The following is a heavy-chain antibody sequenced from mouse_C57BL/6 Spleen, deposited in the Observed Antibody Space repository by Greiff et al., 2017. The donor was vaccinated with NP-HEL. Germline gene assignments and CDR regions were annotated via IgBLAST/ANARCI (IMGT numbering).Heavy chain of an antibody. CDR1: GYAFSSYW. CDR3: ARKDTTVVRYFDV. D-gene: IGHD1-1*01. V-gene: IGHV1-80*01. Sequence: VQLQQSGAELVKPGASVKISCKASGYAFSSYWMNWVKQRPGKGLEWIGQIYPGDGDTNYNGKFKGKATLTADKSSSTAYMQLSSLTSEDSAVYFCARKDTTVVRYFDVWGTGTTVTVSS. CDR2: IYPGDGDT. J-gene: IGHJ1*03.